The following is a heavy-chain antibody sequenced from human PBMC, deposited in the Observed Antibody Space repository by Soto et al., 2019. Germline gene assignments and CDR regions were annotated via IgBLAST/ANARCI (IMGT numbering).Heavy chain of an antibody. J-gene: IGHJ5*02. V-gene: IGHV1-18*01. CDR1: GYTFTSYG. Sequence: QVQLVQSGAEVKKPGASVKVSCKASGYTFTSYGISWVRQAPGQGLEWMGWISANNGNTKYAQNFQCRVTMTTNTSTSTAYMELRSLRSDDTAVYYCARAYSPGLFDPWGQGTLVTVSS. CDR2: ISANNGNT. CDR3: ARAYSPGLFDP. D-gene: IGHD2-15*01.